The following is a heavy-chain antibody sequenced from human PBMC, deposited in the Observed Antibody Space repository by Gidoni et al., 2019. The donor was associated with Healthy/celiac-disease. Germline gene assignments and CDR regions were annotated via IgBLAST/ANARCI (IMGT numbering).Heavy chain of an antibody. V-gene: IGHV3-30*18. Sequence: QVQLVESGGGVVQPGRSLRLSWAASGFTFSSYGLHWVRQAPGKGLEWVAVISYDGSNKYYADSVKGRFTISRDNSKNTLYLQMNSLRAEDTAVYYCAKEGIQLWLGYWGQGTLVTVSS. CDR3: AKEGIQLWLGY. CDR2: ISYDGSNK. J-gene: IGHJ4*02. CDR1: GFTFSSYG. D-gene: IGHD5-18*01.